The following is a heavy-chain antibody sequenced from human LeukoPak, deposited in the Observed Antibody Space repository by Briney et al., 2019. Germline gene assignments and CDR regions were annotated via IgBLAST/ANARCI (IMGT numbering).Heavy chain of an antibody. D-gene: IGHD2-15*01. CDR1: EYTFINND. V-gene: IGHV1-8*01. CDR3: ARSHTQKEFCGGGRCYPTVWWFDP. CDR2: IDPKNGNR. J-gene: IGHJ5*02. Sequence: ASVKVSCKTSEYTFINNDINWVRQAPGQGLEWMAWIDPKNGNRGYAQNFQGRVTMTTDISINTAYLELSSLRSEDTAVYYCARSHTQKEFCGGGRCYPTVWWFDPWGQGTLVTVSS.